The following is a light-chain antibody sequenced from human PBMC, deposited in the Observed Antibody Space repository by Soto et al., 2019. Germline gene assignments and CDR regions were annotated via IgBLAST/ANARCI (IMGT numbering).Light chain of an antibody. J-gene: IGKJ1*01. V-gene: IGKV1-27*01. Sequence: DVQMTQSPSSLSASVGDRVTITCRARQGITNYLAWYQQKPGKVPKLLIYSASTLQSGVPSRFSGSGSGTDFTLTIDSLQPEDVATYYCQKYNSAHSYSFGQGTKV. CDR2: SAS. CDR3: QKYNSAHSYS. CDR1: QGITNY.